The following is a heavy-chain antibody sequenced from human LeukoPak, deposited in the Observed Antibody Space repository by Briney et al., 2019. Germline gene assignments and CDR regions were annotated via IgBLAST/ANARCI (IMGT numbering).Heavy chain of an antibody. CDR2: ISAYNGNT. CDR1: GYTFTSYG. D-gene: IGHD3-22*01. J-gene: IGHJ6*02. Sequence: ASVKVSCKASGYTFTSYGISWVRQAPGQGLEWMGWISAYNGNTNYAQKLQGRVTMTTDTSTSTAYMELRSLRSDDTAVYYCARDPPTYHYDSSGSPEDVWGQGTTVTVSS. V-gene: IGHV1-18*01. CDR3: ARDPPTYHYDSSGSPEDV.